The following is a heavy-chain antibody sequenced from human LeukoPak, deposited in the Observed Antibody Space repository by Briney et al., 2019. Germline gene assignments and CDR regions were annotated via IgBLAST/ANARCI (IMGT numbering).Heavy chain of an antibody. CDR3: ARDRSYSSRGFDP. D-gene: IGHD6-19*01. J-gene: IGHJ5*02. CDR2: VKQDGSEK. CDR1: GFTFRSYW. V-gene: IGHV3-7*03. Sequence: GGSLRLSCAASGFTFRSYWMSWVRQAPGKGLEWVANVKQDGSEKYYVDSVKGRFTISRDNAKNSLYLQMNSLRAEDTAVYYCARDRSYSSRGFDPWGQGTLVTVSS.